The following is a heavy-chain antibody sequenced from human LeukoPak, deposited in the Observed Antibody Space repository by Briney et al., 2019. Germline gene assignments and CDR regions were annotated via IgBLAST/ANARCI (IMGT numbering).Heavy chain of an antibody. CDR2: IYYSANT. D-gene: IGHD4-17*01. CDR1: GDSFSSGDYS. V-gene: IGHV4-30-4*01. Sequence: SETLSLTCTVSGDSFSSGDYSWSRIRQPPGKGLEWIGYIYYSANTYYNPSLKRRVTIAVDTSKNHFSLSLSSVTAADTAVYYCARETLRATVTHADCWGQGTLVTVSS. J-gene: IGHJ4*02. CDR3: ARETLRATVTHADC.